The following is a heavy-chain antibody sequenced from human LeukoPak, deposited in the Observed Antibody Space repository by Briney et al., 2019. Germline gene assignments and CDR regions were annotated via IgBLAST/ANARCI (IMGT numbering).Heavy chain of an antibody. CDR2: ISSSSSTI. Sequence: GGSLRLSCAASGFTFSSYSMTWVRQAPGKGLEWVSYISSSSSTIYYADSVKGRFTISRDNAKNSLYLQMNSLRAEDTAAYYCARDPPHTYYYGSGSFDYWGQGTLVTVSS. CDR3: ARDPPHTYYYGSGSFDY. D-gene: IGHD3-10*01. CDR1: GFTFSSYS. J-gene: IGHJ4*02. V-gene: IGHV3-48*01.